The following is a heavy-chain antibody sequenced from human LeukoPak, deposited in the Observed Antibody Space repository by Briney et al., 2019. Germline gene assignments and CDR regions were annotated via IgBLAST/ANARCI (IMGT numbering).Heavy chain of an antibody. Sequence: GASVKVSCKASGYTFTGYYMHWVRQAPGQGLEWMGWINPNSGGTNYAQKFQGRVTMARDTSISTAYMELGRLRSDDTAVYYCARDLTRYQLLYDYWGQGTLVTVSS. CDR2: INPNSGGT. CDR3: ARDLTRYQLLYDY. J-gene: IGHJ4*02. CDR1: GYTFTGYY. D-gene: IGHD2-2*02. V-gene: IGHV1-2*02.